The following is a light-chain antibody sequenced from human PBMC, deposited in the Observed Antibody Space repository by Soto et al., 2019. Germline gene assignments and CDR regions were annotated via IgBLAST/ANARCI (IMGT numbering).Light chain of an antibody. V-gene: IGKV3-11*01. CDR3: QQRSNWLT. CDR2: DAS. J-gene: IGKJ4*01. Sequence: EIVLTQSPATLSLSPGERATLSCRASQSVSSYLAWYQQKPGQAPRLLIYDASSRATSIPARFSGSGSGTDFTLTISSLEPEDFAVYYCQQRSNWLTFGGGTEVEIK. CDR1: QSVSSY.